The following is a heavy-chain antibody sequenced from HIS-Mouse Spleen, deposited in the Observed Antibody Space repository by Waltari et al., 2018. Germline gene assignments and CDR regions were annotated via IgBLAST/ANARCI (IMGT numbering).Heavy chain of an antibody. CDR1: GYPFTGYY. D-gene: IGHD3-22*01. J-gene: IGHJ5*02. CDR3: ARGAYYYDSSGPNWFDP. V-gene: IGHV1-2*02. CDR2: INPNSGGT. Sequence: QVQLVQSGAEVKKPGPSVKVSCKASGYPFTGYYMPWVRTAPRQGLEWMGWINPNSGGTNYAQKFQGRVTMTRDTSISTAYMELSRLRSDDTAVYYCARGAYYYDSSGPNWFDPWGQGTLVTVSS.